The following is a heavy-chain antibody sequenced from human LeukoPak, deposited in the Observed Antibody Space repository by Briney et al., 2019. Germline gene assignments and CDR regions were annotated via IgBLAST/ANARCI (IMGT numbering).Heavy chain of an antibody. J-gene: IGHJ3*02. CDR1: GFMFSKYW. Sequence: GESLRLSCEASGFMFSKYWMTWVRQAPGKGLEWVANIRGDGSVKYLLDSVKGRFSISRYNAKNSLSLEMNNLRAEDTAVYYCSRDANYYDSSRHYFDAFDIWGRGTMVTVST. CDR2: IRGDGSVK. CDR3: SRDANYYDSSRHYFDAFDI. V-gene: IGHV3-7*01. D-gene: IGHD3-22*01.